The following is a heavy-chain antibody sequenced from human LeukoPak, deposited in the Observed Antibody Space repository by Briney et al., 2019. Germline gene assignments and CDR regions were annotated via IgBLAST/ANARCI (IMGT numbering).Heavy chain of an antibody. CDR1: GYTFTSYA. V-gene: IGHV1-3*01. J-gene: IGHJ4*02. CDR2: INAGNGNT. D-gene: IGHD3-22*01. CDR3: ARVTLFSYYDSSGYYFFDY. Sequence: ASVRVSCKASGYTFTSYAMHWVRQAPGQRLEWMGWINAGNGNTKYSQKFQGRVTITRDTSASTAYMELSSLRSEDTAVYYCARVTLFSYYDSSGYYFFDYWGQGTLVTVSS.